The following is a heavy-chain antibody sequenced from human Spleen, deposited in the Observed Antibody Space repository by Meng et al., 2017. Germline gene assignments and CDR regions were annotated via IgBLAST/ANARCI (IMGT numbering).Heavy chain of an antibody. V-gene: IGHV3-30*04. J-gene: IGHJ4*02. Sequence: GGSLRLSCAASGFTFNTYAMHWVRQAPGKGLEWVAVISDDGSTKWYADSVKGRFTISRDSSKNTLYLQMNSLRVQDTAVYFCARANGRFSNYQIDYWGQGTLVTVSS. CDR1: GFTFNTYA. D-gene: IGHD2-8*01. CDR3: ARANGRFSNYQIDY. CDR2: ISDDGSTK.